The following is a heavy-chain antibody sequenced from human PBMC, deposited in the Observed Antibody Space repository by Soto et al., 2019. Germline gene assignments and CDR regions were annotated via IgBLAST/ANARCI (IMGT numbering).Heavy chain of an antibody. J-gene: IGHJ4*02. CDR2: ISSSSSTI. D-gene: IGHD2-2*01. CDR3: ARGVPIVVVPAAMGLFDY. Sequence: PGGSLRLSCAASGFTFSSYSMNWVRQAPGKGLEWVSYISSSSSTIYYADSVKGRFTISRDNAKNSLYLQMNSLRAEDTAVYYCARGVPIVVVPAAMGLFDYWGQGTLVTVSS. V-gene: IGHV3-48*01. CDR1: GFTFSSYS.